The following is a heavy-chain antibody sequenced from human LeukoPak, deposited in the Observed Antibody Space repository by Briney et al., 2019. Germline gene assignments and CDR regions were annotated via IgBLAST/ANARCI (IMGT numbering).Heavy chain of an antibody. D-gene: IGHD3-10*01. V-gene: IGHV1-8*01. Sequence: GASVKVSCKASGYTFTSCDINWVRQAPGQGLEWMGWMNPTSGHTGYAQKFQGRVTMTRDTSISTAYMELNSLTSEDTAVYYCARSPVGVRRKHDFWGQGTLVIVSS. CDR3: ARSPVGVRRKHDF. J-gene: IGHJ4*02. CDR1: GYTFTSCD. CDR2: MNPTSGHT.